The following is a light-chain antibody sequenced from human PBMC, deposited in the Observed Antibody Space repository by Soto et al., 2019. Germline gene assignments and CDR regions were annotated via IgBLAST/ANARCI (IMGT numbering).Light chain of an antibody. V-gene: IGLV1-40*01. CDR2: GNS. J-gene: IGLJ7*01. CDR1: SSNIGAGYD. CDR3: QSYDSSLSGSYAV. Sequence: QLVLTQPPSVSGAPGQRVTISCTGSSSNIGAGYDVHWYQQLPGTAPKLLIYGNSNRPSGVPDRFSGSKSGTSASLAITGLQAEDEADYYCQSYDSSLSGSYAVSGGGTQLTVL.